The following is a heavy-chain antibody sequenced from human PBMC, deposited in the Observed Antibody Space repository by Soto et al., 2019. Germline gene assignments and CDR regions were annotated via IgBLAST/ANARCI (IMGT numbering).Heavy chain of an antibody. Sequence: PXGFLRLSFAASGFTFSSYCMHGVGQAPGKGLEWVAVISYDGSNKYYADSVKGRFTISRDNSKNTLYLQMNSLRAEDTAVYYCAKDSGTGWRVDAFDIWGQGTMVTVSS. CDR2: ISYDGSNK. CDR1: GFTFSSYC. D-gene: IGHD6-19*01. V-gene: IGHV3-30*18. CDR3: AKDSGTGWRVDAFDI. J-gene: IGHJ3*02.